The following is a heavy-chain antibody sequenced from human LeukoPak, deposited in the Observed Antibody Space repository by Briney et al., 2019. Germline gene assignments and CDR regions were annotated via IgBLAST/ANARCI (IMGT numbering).Heavy chain of an antibody. CDR1: GGSISSYY. D-gene: IGHD3-22*01. CDR3: ARARAYYDSSGFDY. V-gene: IGHV4-59*01. J-gene: IGHJ4*02. Sequence: SETLSLTRTVSGGSISSYYWSWIRQPPGKGLEWLGYIYYSGSTNYNPSLKSRVTISVDTSKNQFSLKLSSVTAADTAVYYCARARAYYDSSGFDYWGQGTLVTVSS. CDR2: IYYSGST.